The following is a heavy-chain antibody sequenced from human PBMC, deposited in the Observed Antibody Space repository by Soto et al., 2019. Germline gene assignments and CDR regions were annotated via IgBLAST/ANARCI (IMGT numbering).Heavy chain of an antibody. CDR3: ASRRSRGRALLFDP. J-gene: IGHJ5*02. CDR2: IYYSGST. D-gene: IGHD1-26*01. V-gene: IGHV4-30-4*01. Sequence: QVQLQESGPGLVKPSQTLSLTCTVSGGSISSGDYYWSWIRQPPGKGLEWIGYIYYSGSTYYNPSLKRRVTIXAXTXXHQFSLKLSSVTAADPAVYYCASRRSRGRALLFDPWGQGTLVTVSS. CDR1: GGSISSGDYY.